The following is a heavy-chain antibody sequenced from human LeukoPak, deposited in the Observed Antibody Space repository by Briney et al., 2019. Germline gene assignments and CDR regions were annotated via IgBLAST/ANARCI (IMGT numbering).Heavy chain of an antibody. J-gene: IGHJ5*02. CDR3: ARPYYYDSRIDP. CDR2: MYYSGST. CDR1: GGSISSGDYS. V-gene: IGHV4-30-4*01. Sequence: SETLSLTCTVSGGSISSGDYSWSWIRQPPGKGLEWIAYMYYSGSTYYNPSLKSRVTMSADTSKNQLSLKLSSVTAADTAVYYCARPYYYDSRIDPWGQGILVTVSS. D-gene: IGHD3-22*01.